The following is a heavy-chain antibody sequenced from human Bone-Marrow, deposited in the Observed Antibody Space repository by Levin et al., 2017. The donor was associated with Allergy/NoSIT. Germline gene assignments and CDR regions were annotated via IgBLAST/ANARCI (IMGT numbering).Heavy chain of an antibody. CDR3: ATAPGLAGAANKWYFAY. J-gene: IGHJ4*02. CDR2: TSHNEGNK. CDR1: GFTFSGQA. Sequence: GGSLRLSCVVSGFTFSGQAMHWVRQAPGKGLEWVAGTSHNEGNKYYADSVKGRFTISRDNSKNTLFLQMNSLRAEDTAVYYCATAPGLAGAANKWYFAYWGQGTLVTVSS. V-gene: IGHV3-30-3*01. D-gene: IGHD6-19*01.